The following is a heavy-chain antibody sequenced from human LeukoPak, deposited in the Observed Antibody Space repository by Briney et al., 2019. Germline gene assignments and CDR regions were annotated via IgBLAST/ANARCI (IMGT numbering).Heavy chain of an antibody. D-gene: IGHD5-18*01. CDR3: ARNGQPFYYYYMDV. CDR1: GYTFTGYY. J-gene: IGHJ6*03. V-gene: IGHV1-2*02. CDR2: INPNSGGT. Sequence: ASVKVSCKASGYTFTGYYMHWVRQAPGQGLEWMGWINPNSGGTNYVQKFQGRVTMTRDTSISTAYMEVSRLRSDDTAVYYCARNGQPFYYYYMDVWGKGTTVTISS.